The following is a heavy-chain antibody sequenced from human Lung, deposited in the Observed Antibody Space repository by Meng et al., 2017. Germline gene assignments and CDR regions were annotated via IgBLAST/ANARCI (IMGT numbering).Heavy chain of an antibody. V-gene: IGHV4-4*02. CDR1: GGSISSSNW. CDR3: ARGSITMVRGVSVFDP. D-gene: IGHD3-10*01. Sequence: QGHLPEAGPGPGKPSGLLSSPWPCSGGSISSSNWWSWVRQPPGKGLEWIGEIYHSGSTNYNPSLKSRVTISVDKSKNQFSLKLSSVTAADTAVYYCARGSITMVRGVSVFDPWGQGTLVTVSS. J-gene: IGHJ5*02. CDR2: IYHSGST.